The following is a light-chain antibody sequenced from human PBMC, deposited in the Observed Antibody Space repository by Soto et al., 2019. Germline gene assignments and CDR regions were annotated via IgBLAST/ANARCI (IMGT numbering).Light chain of an antibody. V-gene: IGKV3-15*01. CDR1: QSVSSN. CDR3: QQYNNWLT. J-gene: IGKJ2*01. Sequence: EIVMTQSPATLSVSPGERATLSCRASQSVSSNLAWYQQKPGQAPRLLIYGESTRATGIPARFSGSGSGTEFTLTISSLQSEDFAVYYCQQYNNWLTFGQGTKLEIK. CDR2: GES.